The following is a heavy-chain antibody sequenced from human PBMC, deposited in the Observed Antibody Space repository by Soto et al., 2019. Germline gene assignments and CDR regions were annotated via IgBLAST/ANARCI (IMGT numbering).Heavy chain of an antibody. CDR3: ARDYYDSSGFFFDY. CDR2: MYYSGNT. CDR1: GGSIRSYY. V-gene: IGHV4-59*01. J-gene: IGHJ4*02. Sequence: SETLSLTCTVSGGSIRSYYWSWIRQPPGKGLEYIGYMYYSGNTNYNLSLKSRVTMSVDTSKNQFSLKLSSVTAADTAVYYCARDYYDSSGFFFDYWGQGTLVTVSS. D-gene: IGHD3-22*01.